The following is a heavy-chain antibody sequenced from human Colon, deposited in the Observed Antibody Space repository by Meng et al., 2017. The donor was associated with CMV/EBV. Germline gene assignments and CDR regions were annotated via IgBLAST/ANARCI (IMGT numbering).Heavy chain of an antibody. J-gene: IGHJ4*02. CDR2: IKEDGSEQ. D-gene: IGHD3-3*01. Sequence: GESLKISCVAFGFSFSNFWMSWVRQAPGKGLEWVANIKEDGSEQFYADSVKGRFTISRDNAKNSLYLQMNSLRAEDTAVYYCARDPSLRGNYDFWSVPGWYFDYWGQGTLVTVSS. V-gene: IGHV3-7*01. CDR3: ARDPSLRGNYDFWSVPGWYFDY. CDR1: GFSFSNFW.